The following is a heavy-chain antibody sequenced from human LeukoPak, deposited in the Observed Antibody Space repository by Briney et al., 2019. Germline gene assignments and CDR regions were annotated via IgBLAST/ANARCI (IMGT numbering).Heavy chain of an antibody. CDR3: ARAAHTIFGEPNEFDY. CDR1: GFTFSSYS. CDR2: ISSSSSYI. Sequence: PGGSLRLSYAASGFTFSSYSMNWVRKSQAKGLEELATISSSSSYIYYADSVKGRFTISRDNAKNSLYLQMNSLRAEDTAVYYCARAAHTIFGEPNEFDYWGQGTLVTVSS. D-gene: IGHD3-3*01. J-gene: IGHJ4*02. V-gene: IGHV3-21*01.